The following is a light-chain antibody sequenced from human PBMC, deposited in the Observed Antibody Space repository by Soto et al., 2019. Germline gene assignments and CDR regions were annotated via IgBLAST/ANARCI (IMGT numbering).Light chain of an antibody. J-gene: IGKJ5*01. Sequence: VLPQSPATLSLSPGERATLSCRASQSIHTSLAWYQQKSGKPPRLVIYDSTLRANGVPDRFGGSRSGTEFTLTINSLEPEDFAVYYCQQRNVWPPIPFGQGTLLAIK. CDR1: QSIHTS. CDR2: DST. V-gene: IGKV3-11*01. CDR3: QQRNVWPPIP.